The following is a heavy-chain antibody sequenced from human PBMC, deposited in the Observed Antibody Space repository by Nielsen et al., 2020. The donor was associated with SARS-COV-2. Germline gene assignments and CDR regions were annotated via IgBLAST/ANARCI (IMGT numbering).Heavy chain of an antibody. D-gene: IGHD3-10*01. CDR2: ISGSGDSI. CDR1: GFTLYNYA. J-gene: IGHJ4*02. Sequence: GESLKISCAASGFTLYNYAMSWVRQAPGKGLEWVSIISGSGDSIYYGDSVQGRFTISRDISKNTLFLQMNNLRAEDTAVYYCAKGLWFGDDWGQGILVTVSS. V-gene: IGHV3-23*01. CDR3: AKGLWFGDD.